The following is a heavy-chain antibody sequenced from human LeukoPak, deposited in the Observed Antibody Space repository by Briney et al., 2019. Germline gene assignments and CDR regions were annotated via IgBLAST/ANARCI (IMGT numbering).Heavy chain of an antibody. V-gene: IGHV3-21*01. J-gene: IGHJ4*02. CDR1: DFTFSTYN. D-gene: IGHD7-27*01. CDR3: ARGTTWGPLDFDY. CDR2: ISSNTDSYI. Sequence: PGGSLRLSCAASDFTFSTYNMHWVRQAPGKGLEWVSTISSNTDSYIYYANSVRGRFTISRDNAKNSLYLQMNSLRAEGTAVYFCARGTTWGPLDFDYWGQGTLVTVSS.